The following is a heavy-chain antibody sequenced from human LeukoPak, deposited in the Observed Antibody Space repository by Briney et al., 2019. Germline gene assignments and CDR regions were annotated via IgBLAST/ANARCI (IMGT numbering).Heavy chain of an antibody. CDR2: IKQDGSEK. CDR1: GFTFNNHW. D-gene: IGHD3-22*01. Sequence: GGSLRLSCAASGFTFNNHWMSWVRQAPGKGLEWVAKIKQDGSEKYYVDSVKDRFTISRDNAKNSLYLQMNSLRAEDTAVYYCARDLKYYDSSGFDYWGQGTLVTVSS. V-gene: IGHV3-7*01. J-gene: IGHJ4*02. CDR3: ARDLKYYDSSGFDY.